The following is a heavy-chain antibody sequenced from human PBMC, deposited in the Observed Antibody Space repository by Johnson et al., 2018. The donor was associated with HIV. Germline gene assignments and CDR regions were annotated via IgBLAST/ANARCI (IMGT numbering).Heavy chain of an antibody. V-gene: IGHV3-15*01. J-gene: IGHJ3*02. Sequence: VQLVESGGGLVKPGGSLRLSCAASGITFNNAWMSWVRQAPGKGLEWVGRIKSKPDGAAIHYAAPVKGRFTVSRDDSRNTLYLQMNSLISEDTAVYYCAKDSGANWNYGAFDIWGQGTMVTVSS. CDR1: GITFNNAW. CDR2: IKSKPDGAAI. CDR3: AKDSGANWNYGAFDI. D-gene: IGHD1-7*01.